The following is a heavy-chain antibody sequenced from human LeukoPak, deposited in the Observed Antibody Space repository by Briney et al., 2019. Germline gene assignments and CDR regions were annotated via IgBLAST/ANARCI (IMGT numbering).Heavy chain of an antibody. CDR1: GYTFTGDY. CDR2: INPNSGGT. CDR3: AISQNYYDSSGYYFFDY. D-gene: IGHD3-22*01. V-gene: IGHV1-2*02. J-gene: IGHJ4*02. Sequence: ASVKVSCKASGYTFTGDYMHWVRQAPGQGLEWMGWINPNSGGTNYAQKFQGRVTMTRDTSISTAYMELSRLRSDDTAVYYCAISQNYYDSSGYYFFDYWGQGTLVTVSS.